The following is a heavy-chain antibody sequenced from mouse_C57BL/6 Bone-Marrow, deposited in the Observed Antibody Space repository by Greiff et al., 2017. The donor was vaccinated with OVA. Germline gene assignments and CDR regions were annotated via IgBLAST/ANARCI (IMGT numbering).Heavy chain of an antibody. CDR2: IHPNSGST. CDR3: ARKSSHWDY. J-gene: IGHJ2*01. CDR1: GYTFTSYW. Sequence: QVQLQQSGAELVKPGASVKLSCKASGYTFTSYWMHWVKQRPGQGLEWIGMIHPNSGSTNYNVKFKSKATLTVDKSSSTAYMQLSSLTSEDSAVYYCARKSSHWDYWGQGTTLTVSS. V-gene: IGHV1-64*01. D-gene: IGHD1-3*01.